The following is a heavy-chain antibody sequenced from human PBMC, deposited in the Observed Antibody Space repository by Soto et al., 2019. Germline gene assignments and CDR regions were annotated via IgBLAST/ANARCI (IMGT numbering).Heavy chain of an antibody. D-gene: IGHD6-19*01. CDR1: GFTFSSYS. CDR3: ARVAIAVAGFFDY. V-gene: IGHV3-21*01. J-gene: IGHJ4*02. CDR2: ISSSSSYI. Sequence: GGSLRLSCAASGFTFSSYSMNWVRQAPGKGLEWVSSISSSSSYIYYADSVKGRFTISRDNAKNSLYLQMNSLRAEDTAVYYCARVAIAVAGFFDYWGQGTLVTSPQ.